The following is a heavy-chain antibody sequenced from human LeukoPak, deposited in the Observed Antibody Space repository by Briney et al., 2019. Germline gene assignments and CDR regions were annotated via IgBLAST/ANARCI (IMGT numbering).Heavy chain of an antibody. CDR2: IYSGGST. CDR1: GFPLSNHH. V-gene: IGHV3-53*01. CDR3: ARDTSLDY. Sequence: PGGSLILSFSASGFPLSNHHMTAVRQAPGKGLEWVSVIYSGGSTYYADSVKGRFTISRDNSKNTLYLQMNSLRAEDTAVCYCARDTSLDYWGQGTLVTVSS. J-gene: IGHJ4*02. D-gene: IGHD2/OR15-2a*01.